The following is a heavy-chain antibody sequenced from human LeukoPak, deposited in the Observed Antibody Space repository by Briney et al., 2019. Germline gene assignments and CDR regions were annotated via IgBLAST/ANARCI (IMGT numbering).Heavy chain of an antibody. CDR2: IYSGGST. J-gene: IGHJ3*02. D-gene: IGHD6-13*01. V-gene: IGHV3-53*01. CDR3: AGDEQAEAFDI. Sequence: GGSLRLSCAASGFTVSSNYMSWVRQAPGKGLEWVSVIYSGGSTYYADSVKGRFTISRDNSKNTLYLQMNSLRAEDTAVYYCAGDEQAEAFDIWGQGTMVTVSS. CDR1: GFTVSSNY.